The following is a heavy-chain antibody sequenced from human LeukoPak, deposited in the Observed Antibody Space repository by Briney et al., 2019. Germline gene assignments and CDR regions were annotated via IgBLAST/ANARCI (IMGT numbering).Heavy chain of an antibody. CDR2: ISSSGSTI. D-gene: IGHD2-15*01. Sequence: PGGFLRLSCAASGFTFSSYEMNWVRQAPGKGLEWVSYISSSGSTIYYADSVKGRFTISRDNAKNSLYLQMNSLRAEDTAVYYCARGVVTVEGFDYWGQGTLVTVSS. CDR1: GFTFSSYE. V-gene: IGHV3-48*03. CDR3: ARGVVTVEGFDY. J-gene: IGHJ4*02.